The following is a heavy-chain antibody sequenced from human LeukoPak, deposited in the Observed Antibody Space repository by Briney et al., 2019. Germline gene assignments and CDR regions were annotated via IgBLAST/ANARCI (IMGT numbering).Heavy chain of an antibody. J-gene: IGHJ2*01. CDR3: TRFGQYTL. CDR1: GFTFSDYW. V-gene: IGHV3-74*01. D-gene: IGHD3-10*01. Sequence: GGSLRLSCTASGFTFSDYWMHWVRQAPGKGLVWVSRINNDGSTTTYADSVKGRFTISRDNAKNTLYLQMNSLSVEDTAVYYCTRFGQYTLWGRGTLVTVSS. CDR2: INNDGSTT.